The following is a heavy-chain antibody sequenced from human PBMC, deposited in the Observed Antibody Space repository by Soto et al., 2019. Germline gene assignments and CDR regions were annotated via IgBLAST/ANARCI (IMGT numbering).Heavy chain of an antibody. J-gene: IGHJ3*01. CDR2: FTASGGST. D-gene: IGHD2-15*01. V-gene: IGHV3-23*01. CDR3: ARESSLSCSGGSCYGAFGF. CDR1: GFTFSIYT. Sequence: GGSLRLSCAASGFTFSIYTMGWVRQPPGKGLEWVSTFTASGGSTFYADSVKGRFTISRDNSENTLYLQMNSLRAEDTAVYYCARESSLSCSGGSCYGAFGFWGQGTMVTVSS.